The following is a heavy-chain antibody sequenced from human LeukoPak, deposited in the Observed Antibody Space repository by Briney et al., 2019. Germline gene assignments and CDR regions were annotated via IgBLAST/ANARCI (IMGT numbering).Heavy chain of an antibody. D-gene: IGHD3-10*01. Sequence: GGSLRHSCAASGFTFRSYWMHWVRQAPGKGLVGVSHIHSDGSSTSYADSVHGRFTISSDNAKNTLYLQMNSLRDEDTAVYYCARHNYGYDYWGQGTLVTVSS. CDR1: GFTFRSYW. J-gene: IGHJ4*02. CDR3: ARHNYGYDY. V-gene: IGHV3-74*01. CDR2: IHSDGSST.